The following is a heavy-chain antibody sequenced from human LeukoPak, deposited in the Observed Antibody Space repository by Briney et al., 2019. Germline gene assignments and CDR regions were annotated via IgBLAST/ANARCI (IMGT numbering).Heavy chain of an antibody. D-gene: IGHD3-3*01. CDR3: AKARYDFWSGYPYYYYYYMDV. CDR2: INPNSGGT. V-gene: IGHV1-2*02. J-gene: IGHJ6*03. CDR1: GYTFTGYY. Sequence: ASVKVSCKASGYTFTGYYMHWVRQAPGQGLEWTGWINPNSGGTNYAQKFQGRVTMTRDTSISTAYMELSRLRSDDTAVYYCAKARYDFWSGYPYYYYYYMDVWGKGTTVTVSS.